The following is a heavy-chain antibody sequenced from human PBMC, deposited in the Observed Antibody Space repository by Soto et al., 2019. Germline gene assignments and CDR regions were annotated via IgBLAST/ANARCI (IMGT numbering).Heavy chain of an antibody. CDR2: TSNSGKA. CDR1: GGSVTSGTVY. V-gene: IGHV4-61*03. CDR3: ARVRLLSECVILTGSYVFDL. D-gene: IGHD3-9*01. J-gene: IGHJ4*02. Sequence: QVQLQESGPGLVKPSETLSLTCTVSGGSVTSGTVYWSWIRQPPGKGLEWIGYTSNSGKAKYNPSLTSRVTRTTDTSTNPFSLKLSSVTAADTAVDYCARVRLLSECVILTGSYVFDLWGRGTLVTVSS.